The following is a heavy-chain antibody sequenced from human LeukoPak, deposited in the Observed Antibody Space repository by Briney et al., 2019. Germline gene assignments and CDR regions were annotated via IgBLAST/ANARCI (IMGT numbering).Heavy chain of an antibody. D-gene: IGHD5-18*01. J-gene: IGHJ4*02. CDR2: INHSGST. V-gene: IGHV4-34*01. CDR1: GGSFSGYY. CDR3: ARGGQLWFRYCFDY. Sequence: KPSETLSLTCAVYGGSFSGYYWSWIRQPPGKGLEWIGEINHSGSTNYNPSLKSRVTISVDTSKNQFSLKLSSVTAADTAVYYCARGGQLWFRYCFDYWGQGTLVTVSS.